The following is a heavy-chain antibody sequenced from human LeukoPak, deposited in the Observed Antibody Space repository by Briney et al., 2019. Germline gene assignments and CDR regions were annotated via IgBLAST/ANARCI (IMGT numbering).Heavy chain of an antibody. CDR3: ARGFGYYGSGSSMFDP. D-gene: IGHD3-10*01. V-gene: IGHV3-7*03. CDR1: GFTFSSSW. CDR2: INEDGGEI. J-gene: IGHJ5*02. Sequence: PGGSLRLSCAASGFTFSSSWMTWVRQAPGKGLEWVASINEDGGEIHYVDSVKGRFTISRDNAKNSLYLQMNSLRAEDTALYHCARGFGYYGSGSSMFDPWGQGTLVTVSS.